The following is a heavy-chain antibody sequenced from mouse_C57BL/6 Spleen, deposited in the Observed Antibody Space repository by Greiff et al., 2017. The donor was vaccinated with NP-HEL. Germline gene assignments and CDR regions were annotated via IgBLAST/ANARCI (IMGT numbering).Heavy chain of an antibody. V-gene: IGHV1-69*01. CDR3: ARETGTEGDY. J-gene: IGHJ2*01. Sequence: VQLQQPGAELVMPGASVKLSCKASGYTFTSYWMHWVKQRPGQGLEWIGEIDPSDSYTNYNQKFKGKSTLTVDKSSSTAYMQLSSLTAEDSAVYYCARETGTEGDYWGQGTTLTVSS. CDR2: IDPSDSYT. D-gene: IGHD4-1*01. CDR1: GYTFTSYW.